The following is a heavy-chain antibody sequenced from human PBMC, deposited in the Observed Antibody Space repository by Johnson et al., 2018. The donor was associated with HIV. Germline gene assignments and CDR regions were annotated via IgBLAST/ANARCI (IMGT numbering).Heavy chain of an antibody. CDR1: GFTFSNAW. D-gene: IGHD3-22*01. V-gene: IGHV3-15*01. Sequence: VQLVESGGGVVQPGRSLRLSCAASGFTFSNAWMSWVRQAPGKGLEWVGRIKSKTDGGTTDYAAPVKGRFTISRDDSKNTLYLKMNSLKTEDTAVYYCTTGHYYDSSGDAFDIWGQGTMVTVSS. J-gene: IGHJ3*02. CDR2: IKSKTDGGTT. CDR3: TTGHYYDSSGDAFDI.